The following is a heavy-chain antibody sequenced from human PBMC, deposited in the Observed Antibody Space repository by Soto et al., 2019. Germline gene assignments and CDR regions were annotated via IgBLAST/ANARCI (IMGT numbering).Heavy chain of an antibody. J-gene: IGHJ5*02. V-gene: IGHV3-23*01. CDR1: GFTFSSYA. Sequence: EVQLLESGGGLVQPGGSLRLSCAASGFTFSSYAMSWVRQAPGKGLEWVSAISGSGGSTYYADSVKGRFTISRDNAKNTLYLQMNSLGAEDTALYYCEGRFGSKLAWGQGTLLTVSS. CDR2: ISGSGGST. CDR3: EGRFGSKLA. D-gene: IGHD3-10*01.